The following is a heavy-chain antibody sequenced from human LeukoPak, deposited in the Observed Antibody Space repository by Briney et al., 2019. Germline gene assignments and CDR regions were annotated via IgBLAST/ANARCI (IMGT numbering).Heavy chain of an antibody. CDR2: ISYDGSNK. CDR3: ARDLGLLWFGELLG. Sequence: GGSLRLSCAASGFTFSSYAMHWVRQAPDKGLEWVAVISYDGSNKYYADSVKGRFTISRDNSKNTLYLQMNSLRAEDTAVYYCARDLGLLWFGELLGWGQGTLVTVSS. CDR1: GFTFSSYA. D-gene: IGHD3-10*01. V-gene: IGHV3-30*04. J-gene: IGHJ4*02.